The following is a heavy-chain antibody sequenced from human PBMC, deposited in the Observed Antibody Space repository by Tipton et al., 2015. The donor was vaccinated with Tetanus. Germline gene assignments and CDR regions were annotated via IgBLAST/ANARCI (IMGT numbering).Heavy chain of an antibody. CDR2: IYYSGST. Sequence: GLVKPSETLSLTCTVSGGSVISADHYWSWIRQPPGKGLEWIGYIYYSGSTFYNPSLKSRVTMSVDTSNNQFSLRLSSVTAADTAVYYCARDQGGGRVARLNWFGPWGQGTLVTVSS. J-gene: IGHJ5*02. CDR3: ARDQGGGRVARLNWFGP. D-gene: IGHD3-16*01. V-gene: IGHV4-30-4*01. CDR1: GGSVISADHY.